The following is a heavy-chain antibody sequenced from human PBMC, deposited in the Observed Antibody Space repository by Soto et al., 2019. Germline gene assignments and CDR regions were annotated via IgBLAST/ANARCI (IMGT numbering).Heavy chain of an antibody. D-gene: IGHD3-3*01. Sequence: GGSLRLSCAASGFTFSSYGMHWVRQAPGKGLEWVAVISYDGSNKYYADSVKGRFTISRDNSKNTLYLQMNSLRAEDTAVYYCAKGKRRLLTIFAVVLPAFDIWGQGTMVTVSS. CDR3: AKGKRRLLTIFAVVLPAFDI. CDR1: GFTFSSYG. V-gene: IGHV3-30*18. CDR2: ISYDGSNK. J-gene: IGHJ3*02.